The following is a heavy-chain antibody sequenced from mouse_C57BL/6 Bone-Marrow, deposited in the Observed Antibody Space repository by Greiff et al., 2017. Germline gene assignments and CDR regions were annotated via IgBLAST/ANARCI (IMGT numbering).Heavy chain of an antibody. CDR2: INSDGGST. J-gene: IGHJ4*01. V-gene: IGHV5-2*01. Sequence: DVKLVESGGGLVQPGESLKLSCESNEYEFPSHDMSWVRKTPEKRLELVAAINSDGGSTYSPDTMGRRFIISRDNTKKTLYLQMSSLRSEDTALYYCARTGTTYYYAMDYWGQGTSVTVSS. CDR1: EYEFPSHD. CDR3: ARTGTTYYYAMDY. D-gene: IGHD4-1*01.